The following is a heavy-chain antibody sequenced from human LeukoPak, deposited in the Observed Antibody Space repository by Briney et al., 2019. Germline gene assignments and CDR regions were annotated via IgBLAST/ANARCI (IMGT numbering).Heavy chain of an antibody. CDR3: ARRGAGMVRGVFFDY. J-gene: IGHJ4*02. D-gene: IGHD3-10*01. CDR2: IYYSGST. CDR1: GGSISSYY. V-gene: IGHV4-59*01. Sequence: SETLSLTCTVPGGSISSYYWSWIRQPPGKGLEWIGYIYYSGSTNYNPSLKSRVTISVDTSKNQFSLKLSSVTAADTAVYYCARRGAGMVRGVFFDYWGQGTLVTVSS.